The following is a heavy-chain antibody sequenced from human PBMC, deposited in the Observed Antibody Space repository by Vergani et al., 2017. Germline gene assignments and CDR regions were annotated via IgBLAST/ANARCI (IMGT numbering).Heavy chain of an antibody. CDR2: ISWNSGAV. D-gene: IGHD3-22*01. V-gene: IGHV3-9*01. CDR3: TKGGVYYYDSAGQGYHPYTGFHL. J-gene: IGHJ3*01. Sequence: EVDLVESGGGLAQPGGSLRLSCEASGITFWKFGMHWVRQGPGQGLEWGSGISWNSGAVDYADSVRGRFTISRDNAKNSLFLEMNSLRFEDTAVYFCTKGGVYYYDSAGQGYHPYTGFHLWGQGTFVTVSS. CDR1: GITFWKFG.